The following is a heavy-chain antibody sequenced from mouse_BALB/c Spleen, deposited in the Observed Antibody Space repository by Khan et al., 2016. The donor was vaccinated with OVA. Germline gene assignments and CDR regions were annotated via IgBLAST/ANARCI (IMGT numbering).Heavy chain of an antibody. Sequence: EVQLQESGPGLVKPSQSLSLTCTVTGYSITSGYGWNWIRQFPGNKLEWMGYISYSGSTNYNPSLKSRNSITRDTSKNQFFLQLNSVTTEDTATXYCARTARIKYWGQGTTLTVSS. D-gene: IGHD1-2*01. CDR3: ARTARIKY. V-gene: IGHV3-2*02. CDR1: GYSITSGYG. CDR2: ISYSGST. J-gene: IGHJ2*01.